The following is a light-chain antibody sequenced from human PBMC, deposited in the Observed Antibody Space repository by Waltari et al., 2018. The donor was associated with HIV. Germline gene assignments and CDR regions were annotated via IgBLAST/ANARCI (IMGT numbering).Light chain of an antibody. CDR2: DVT. Sequence: QSALTQPRSVSGSPGQSVTISCTGTSNDVGGYNYVSWYQHHPGQAPKVMIYDVTKRPSGVPDRFSGSKSDNTASLTISGLQAEDEADYYCCSYAGSYTMIFGGGTKLTVL. CDR1: SNDVGGYNY. V-gene: IGLV2-11*01. J-gene: IGLJ2*01. CDR3: CSYAGSYTMI.